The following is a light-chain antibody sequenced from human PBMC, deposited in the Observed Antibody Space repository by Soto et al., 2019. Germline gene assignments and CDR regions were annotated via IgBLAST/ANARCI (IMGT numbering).Light chain of an antibody. CDR3: QKYNSASWT. Sequence: DIQMTQSPSSLSASVGDRVTITCRASHGVSDYLAWYQQKPGKVPKLLIYAASTLQLGVPSRFSGSGSGTEFTLTISLLQSEDVATYYCQKYNSASWTFGQSTKVEIK. V-gene: IGKV1-27*01. CDR2: AAS. J-gene: IGKJ1*01. CDR1: HGVSDY.